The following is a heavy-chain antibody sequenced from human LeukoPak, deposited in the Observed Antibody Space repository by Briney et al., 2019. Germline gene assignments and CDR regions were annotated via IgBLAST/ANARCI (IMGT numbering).Heavy chain of an antibody. CDR1: GFTFISNA. Sequence: GSLRLSCAASGFTFISNAMSWVRQAPGKGLECVSSISGRSDTCYADAVTGRGRISRDISKKTLYLQMNSLRAEDTAVYYCAGRPAGVDLAPLDYWGQGTLVTVSS. D-gene: IGHD1-14*01. J-gene: IGHJ4*02. CDR3: AGRPAGVDLAPLDY. CDR2: ISGRSDT. V-gene: IGHV3-23*01.